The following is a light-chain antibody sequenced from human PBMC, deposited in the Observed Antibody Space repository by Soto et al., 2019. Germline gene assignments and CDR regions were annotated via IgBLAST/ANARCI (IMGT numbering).Light chain of an antibody. CDR2: QVS. CDR1: QSLLHRDGRTY. CDR3: MQASPFPQYT. Sequence: DVVLTQTPLSSPVTLGQPASISCRSSQSLLHRDGRTYLSWLQQRPGQPPRLLIHQVSNRLSGVHDRFRGSGAGKDVTLKITRVEDDDGGVYYCMQASPFPQYTFGQGTKREIE. J-gene: IGKJ2*01. V-gene: IGKV2-24*01.